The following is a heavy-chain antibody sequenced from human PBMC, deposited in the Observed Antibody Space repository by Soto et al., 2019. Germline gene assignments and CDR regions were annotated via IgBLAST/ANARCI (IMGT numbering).Heavy chain of an antibody. CDR3: TRSVPLYGMDV. V-gene: IGHV3-73*01. J-gene: IGHJ6*02. CDR2: IRSKANSYAT. Sequence: EVQLVESGGGLVQPGGSLKLSCAASGFTFSGSAMHWVRQASGKGLEWVGRIRSKANSYATAYAASVKGRFTISRDDSKNTAYLQMNSLKTEDTAVYYCTRSVPLYGMDVWGQGTTVTVSS. CDR1: GFTFSGSA.